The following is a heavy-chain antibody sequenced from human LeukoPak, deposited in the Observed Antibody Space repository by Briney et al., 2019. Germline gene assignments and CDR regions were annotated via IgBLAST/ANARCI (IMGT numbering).Heavy chain of an antibody. V-gene: IGHV4-59*01. CDR1: GGSIRSFY. D-gene: IGHD3-10*01. CDR3: ARDSGGYYMDV. CDR2: IYYSGST. Sequence: PSETLSLTCTLSGGSIRSFYWNWIRQPPGKGLEWIGYIYYSGSTNYNPSLKSRVTISVDTSKNQFSLKLSSVTAADTAVYYCARDSGGYYMDVWGKGTTVTVSS. J-gene: IGHJ6*03.